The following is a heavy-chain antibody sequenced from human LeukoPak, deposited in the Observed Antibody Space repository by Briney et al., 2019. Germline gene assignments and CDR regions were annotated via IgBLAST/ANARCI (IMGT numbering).Heavy chain of an antibody. CDR2: ISWSSTDI. J-gene: IGHJ4*02. Sequence: GGSLRLSCAASGFTFSSYWMSWVRQAPGKGLEWVSGISWSSTDIGYADSVKGRFTISRDNAKNSLYLQMNSLRAEDMALYYCTKGTTVNYYGSGSYFDYWGQGTLVTVSS. D-gene: IGHD3-10*01. CDR3: TKGTTVNYYGSGSYFDY. V-gene: IGHV3-9*03. CDR1: GFTFSSYW.